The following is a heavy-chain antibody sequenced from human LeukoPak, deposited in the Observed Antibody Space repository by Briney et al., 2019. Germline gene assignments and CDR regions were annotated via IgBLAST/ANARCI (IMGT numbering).Heavy chain of an antibody. D-gene: IGHD4-17*01. V-gene: IGHV3-48*03. CDR3: ASQLRDYYLRWFDP. Sequence: GGSLRLSCAASGFTFSSYEMNWVRQAPGKGLEWVSYISSSGSTIHYADSVKGRFTISRDNAKNSLYLQMNSLRAEDTAVYYCASQLRDYYLRWFDPWGQGTLVTVSS. J-gene: IGHJ5*02. CDR1: GFTFSSYE. CDR2: ISSSGSTI.